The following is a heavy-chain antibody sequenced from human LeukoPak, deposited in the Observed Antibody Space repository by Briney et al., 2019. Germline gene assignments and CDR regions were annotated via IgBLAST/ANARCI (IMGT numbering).Heavy chain of an antibody. CDR1: GGSISSSSYY. D-gene: IGHD5-18*01. CDR3: ARDERGIQLWLPSAFDI. CDR2: IYYSGST. J-gene: IGHJ3*02. V-gene: IGHV4-39*07. Sequence: KASETLSLTCTVSGGSISSSSYYWGWIRQPPGKGLEWIGSIYYSGSTYYNPSLKSRVTISVDTSKNQFSLKLSSVTAADTAVYYCARDERGIQLWLPSAFDIWGQGTMVTVSS.